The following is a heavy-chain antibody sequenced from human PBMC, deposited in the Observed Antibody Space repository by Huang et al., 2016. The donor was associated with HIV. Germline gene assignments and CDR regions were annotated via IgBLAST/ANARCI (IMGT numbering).Heavy chain of an antibody. J-gene: IGHJ2*01. CDR1: GGSINTGRYY. CDR2: LYYNGKM. V-gene: IGHV4-39*01. Sequence: QMRFQESGPGLVKPSGTLSLTCNVSGGSINTGRYYWGWIRQPPGKGLEWVGSLYYNGKMHYDTSLKGRLTMSAEPSKNQFSLNLSSVTAADTAIYYCARNHDFGRGRMFAISYFDVWGRGTLVTVAS. D-gene: IGHD3-10*02. CDR3: ARNHDFGRGRMFAISYFDV.